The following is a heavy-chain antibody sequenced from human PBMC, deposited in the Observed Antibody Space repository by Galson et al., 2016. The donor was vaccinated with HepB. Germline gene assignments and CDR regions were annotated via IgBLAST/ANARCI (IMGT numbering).Heavy chain of an antibody. CDR1: GFTFSSYA. CDR3: AKCPHYYDISGYYSL. Sequence: LRLSCAASGFTFSSYAMSWVRQSPGKGLERVSAISGSGITYYADSVKGRFTISRDDSNNALYLQMSSLRAEDTAVYYCAKCPHYYDISGYYSLWGQGTLVTVSS. CDR2: ISGSGIT. V-gene: IGHV3-23*01. J-gene: IGHJ4*02. D-gene: IGHD3-22*01.